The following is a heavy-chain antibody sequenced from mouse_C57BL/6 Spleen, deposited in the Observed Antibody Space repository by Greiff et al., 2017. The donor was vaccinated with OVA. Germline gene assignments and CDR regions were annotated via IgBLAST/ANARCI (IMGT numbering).Heavy chain of an antibody. CDR1: GYSFTGYY. CDR3: ASKSYFDY. Sequence: VQLQQSGPELVKPGASVKISCKASGYSFTGYYMNWVKQSPEKSLEWIGEINPSTGGTTYNQKFKAKATLTVDKSSSTAYMQLKSLTSEDSAVYYCASKSYFDYWGQGTTLTVSS. J-gene: IGHJ2*01. V-gene: IGHV1-42*01. CDR2: INPSTGGT.